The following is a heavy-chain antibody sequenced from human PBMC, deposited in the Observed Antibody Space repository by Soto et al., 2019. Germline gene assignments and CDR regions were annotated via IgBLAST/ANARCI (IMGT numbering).Heavy chain of an antibody. V-gene: IGHV3-7*03. CDR2: IKQDGSEK. Sequence: TGGSLRLSCAASGFTFSSYWMSWVRQAPGKGLEWVANIKQDGSEKYYVDSVKGRFTISRDNAKNSLYLQMNSLRAEDTAVYYCAREYCTNGVCYDYYYYGMDVWGQGTTVTVSS. CDR1: GFTFSSYW. CDR3: AREYCTNGVCYDYYYYGMDV. D-gene: IGHD2-8*01. J-gene: IGHJ6*02.